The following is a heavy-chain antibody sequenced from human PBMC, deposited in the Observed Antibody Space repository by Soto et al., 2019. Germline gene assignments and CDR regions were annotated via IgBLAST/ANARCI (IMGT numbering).Heavy chain of an antibody. CDR3: ARPRAVKYVWGSYRSWFDP. V-gene: IGHV4-30-2*01. Sequence: SETLSLTRAVSGDTISTGGYSWAWIRQPPGKPLEWIGHTYHSGSPYYNPSLKSRVIISVDRSKNQFSLKLSSVTAADTAVYYCARPRAVKYVWGSYRSWFDPWGQGTLVTVSS. J-gene: IGHJ5*02. D-gene: IGHD3-16*02. CDR2: TYHSGSP. CDR1: GDTISTGGYS.